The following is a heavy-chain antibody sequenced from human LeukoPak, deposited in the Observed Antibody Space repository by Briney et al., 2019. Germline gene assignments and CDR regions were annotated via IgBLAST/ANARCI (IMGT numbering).Heavy chain of an antibody. Sequence: PGGSLRLSCAASGFTFSSYAMSWVRQAPGKGLEWVSVISGSGGSTYYADSVKGRFTISRDNSKNTLYLQMNSLRAEDTAVYYCAKTDRVVTAIRTGHFDYWGQGTLVTVSS. CDR2: ISGSGGST. V-gene: IGHV3-23*01. CDR3: AKTDRVVTAIRTGHFDY. D-gene: IGHD2-21*02. CDR1: GFTFSSYA. J-gene: IGHJ4*02.